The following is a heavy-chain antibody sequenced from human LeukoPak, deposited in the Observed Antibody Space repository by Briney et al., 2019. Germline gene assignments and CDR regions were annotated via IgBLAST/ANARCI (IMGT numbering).Heavy chain of an antibody. CDR3: AQLTGYYDSSGYYTRYFDY. Sequence: GGSLRLSCAASGFTFSSYWMSWVRQAPGKGLEWVANIKQDGSEKYYVDSVKGRFTISRDNAKDSLYLQMNSLRAEDTAVYYCAQLTGYYDSSGYYTRYFDYWGQGTLVTVSS. CDR1: GFTFSSYW. V-gene: IGHV3-7*01. D-gene: IGHD3-22*01. J-gene: IGHJ4*02. CDR2: IKQDGSEK.